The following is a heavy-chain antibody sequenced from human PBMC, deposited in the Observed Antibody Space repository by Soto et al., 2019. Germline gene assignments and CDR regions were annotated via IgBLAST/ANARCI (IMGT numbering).Heavy chain of an antibody. V-gene: IGHV3-48*01. J-gene: IGHJ4*01. CDR2: SSSGSNTI. Sequence: GGSPRHSCAAYGFTFNTYSMNWFRQAPERGLEWVSYSSSGSNTIYYADSVKGRFTISRDSAQNSLYLQMNSLTAADTAVYYWAFGVGAFLFSDFWVHAPLVSVSS. CDR3: AFGVGAFLFSDF. CDR1: GFTFNTYS. D-gene: IGHD3-3*01.